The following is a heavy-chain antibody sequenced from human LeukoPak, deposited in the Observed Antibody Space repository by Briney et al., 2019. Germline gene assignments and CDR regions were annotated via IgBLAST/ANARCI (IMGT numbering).Heavy chain of an antibody. V-gene: IGHV4-61*02. CDR3: ARDIVSDCGGDCSLRAY. D-gene: IGHD2-21*02. Sequence: PSQTLSLTCTVSGGSISSGSYYWSWIRQPAGKGLEWIGRIYTSGSTNYNPSLKSRVTISVDTSKNQFSLKLSSVTAADTAVYYCARDIVSDCGGDCSLRAYWGQGTLVTVSS. CDR1: GGSISSGSYY. J-gene: IGHJ4*02. CDR2: IYTSGST.